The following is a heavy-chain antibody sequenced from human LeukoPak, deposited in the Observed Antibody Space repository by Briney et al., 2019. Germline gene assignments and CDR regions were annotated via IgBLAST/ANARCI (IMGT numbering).Heavy chain of an antibody. Sequence: GGSLRLSCAASGFTFSNYGMGWVRQAPGKGLEWVSLISGTAFSTYYADSVRGRFTISRDNSKNTLYLQMNSLRAEDTAVYYCAAPGGYCSSTSCYDYDYWGQGTLVTVSS. CDR1: GFTFSNYG. D-gene: IGHD2-2*01. CDR3: AAPGGYCSSTSCYDYDY. V-gene: IGHV3-23*01. J-gene: IGHJ4*02. CDR2: ISGTAFST.